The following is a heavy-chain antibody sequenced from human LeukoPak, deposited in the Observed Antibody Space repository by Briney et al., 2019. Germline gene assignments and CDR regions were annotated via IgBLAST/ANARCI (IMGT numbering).Heavy chain of an antibody. D-gene: IGHD3-22*01. CDR3: ARDRGDYYDSSGYLIDAFDI. CDR1: GGSISSYY. Sequence: SETLSLTCTVSGGSISSYYWSWLRQPPGKGLEWIGYIYYSGSTNYNPSLKSRVPISVDTSKNQFSLKLSSVTAADTAVYYCARDRGDYYDSSGYLIDAFDIWGQGTMVTVSS. CDR2: IYYSGST. V-gene: IGHV4-59*01. J-gene: IGHJ3*02.